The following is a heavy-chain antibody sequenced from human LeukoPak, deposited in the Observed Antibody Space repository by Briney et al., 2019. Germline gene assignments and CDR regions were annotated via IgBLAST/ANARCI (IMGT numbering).Heavy chain of an antibody. D-gene: IGHD3-10*01. CDR2: IYYSGST. CDR3: ASRRVSGSYYKIDY. V-gene: IGHV4-39*07. J-gene: IGHJ4*02. CDR1: GGSISSSSYY. Sequence: SETLSLTCTVSGGSISSSSYYWGWIRQPPGKGLEWIGSIYYSGSTYYNPSLKSRVTISVDTSKNQFSLKLSSVTAADTAVYYCASRRVSGSYYKIDYWGQGSRVTVSS.